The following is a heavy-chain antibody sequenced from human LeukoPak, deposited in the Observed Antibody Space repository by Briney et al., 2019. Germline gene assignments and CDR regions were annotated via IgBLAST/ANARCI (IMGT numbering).Heavy chain of an antibody. J-gene: IGHJ4*02. CDR2: ISSNGDST. D-gene: IGHD6-25*01. CDR1: GFTVSSYA. Sequence: PGGSLRLACSASGFTVSSYAMHWVRQAPGKGLEYVSGISSNGDSTYYADSVKGRFTISRDNSKNTLYLQMSSLKTEDTAVYYCVKACSSDYYFDYWGQGTLVTVSS. CDR3: VKACSSDYYFDY. V-gene: IGHV3-64D*06.